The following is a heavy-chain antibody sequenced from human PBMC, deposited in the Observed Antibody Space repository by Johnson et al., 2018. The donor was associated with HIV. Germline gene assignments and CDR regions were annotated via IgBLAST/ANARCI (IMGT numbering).Heavy chain of an antibody. J-gene: IGHJ3*02. D-gene: IGHD3-22*01. CDR3: AREGDMIVVVAAFDI. CDR1: GFTFSSYA. V-gene: IGHV3-30*04. Sequence: VQLVESGGGVVQPGRSLRLSCAASGFTFSSYAMHWVRQAPGKGLEWVAVISFAGVKKYYADSVKGRFTISRDNSKKTLYLQMNSLRAEDTAVYYCAREGDMIVVVAAFDIWGQGTMVIVSS. CDR2: ISFAGVKK.